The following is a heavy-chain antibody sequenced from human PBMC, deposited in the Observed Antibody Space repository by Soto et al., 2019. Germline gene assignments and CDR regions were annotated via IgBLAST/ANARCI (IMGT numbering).Heavy chain of an antibody. CDR1: GYSFTSYW. CDR2: IDPSDSYT. D-gene: IGHD3-22*01. V-gene: IGHV5-10-1*01. J-gene: IGHJ4*02. Sequence: RGESLKISCKGSGYSFTSYWISWVRQMPGKGLEWMGRIDPSDSYTNYSPSFQGHVTISADKSISTAYLQWSSLKASDAAMYYCARHDRGGGVGNYYDSSGYSFDYWGQGTLVTVSS. CDR3: ARHDRGGGVGNYYDSSGYSFDY.